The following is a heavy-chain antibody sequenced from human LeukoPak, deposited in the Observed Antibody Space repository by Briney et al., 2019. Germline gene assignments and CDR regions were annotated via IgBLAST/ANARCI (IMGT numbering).Heavy chain of an antibody. CDR3: ARGDYTPYYFDY. Sequence: SETLSLTCTVSGYSISSGYYWGWIRQPPGKGLEWIGYIYYSGSTNYNPSLKSRVTISVDTSKNQFSLKLSSVTAADTAVYYCARGDYTPYYFDYWGQGTLVTVSS. J-gene: IGHJ4*02. D-gene: IGHD4-11*01. V-gene: IGHV4-38-2*02. CDR2: IYYSGST. CDR1: GYSISSGYY.